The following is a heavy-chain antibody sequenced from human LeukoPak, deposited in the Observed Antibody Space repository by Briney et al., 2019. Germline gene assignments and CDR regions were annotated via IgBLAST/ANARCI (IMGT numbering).Heavy chain of an antibody. Sequence: GGSLRLPCAASGFMFSSYGMSWVRQAPGKGLEWVSSIAGSGYSTNYADSVKGRFTISRDYSKSTLYLQMNSLRDDDTAIYCCARGGAYGSGSYLADWGQGILVTVSS. CDR2: IAGSGYST. CDR1: GFMFSSYG. J-gene: IGHJ4*02. CDR3: ARGGAYGSGSYLAD. D-gene: IGHD3-10*01. V-gene: IGHV3-23*01.